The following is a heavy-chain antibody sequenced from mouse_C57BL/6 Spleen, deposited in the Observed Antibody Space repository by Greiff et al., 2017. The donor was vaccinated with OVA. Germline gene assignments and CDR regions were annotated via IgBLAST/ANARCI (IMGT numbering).Heavy chain of an antibody. J-gene: IGHJ4*01. CDR1: GYTFTGYW. V-gene: IGHV1-74*01. D-gene: IGHD2-4*01. CDR2: IHPSDSDT. Sequence: QVQLQQPGAELVKPGASVKVSCKASGYTFTGYWMHWVKQRPGQGLEWIGRIHPSDSDTNYNQKFKGKATLTVDKSSSPAYMQLRRLASEDSAGYYCAIGLRDYAMGYWGQGTSVTVSS. CDR3: AIGLRDYAMGY.